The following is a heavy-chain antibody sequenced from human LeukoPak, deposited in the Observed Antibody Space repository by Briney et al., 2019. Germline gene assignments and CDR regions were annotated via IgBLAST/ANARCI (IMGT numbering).Heavy chain of an antibody. CDR2: ISGSGGST. J-gene: IGHJ6*02. V-gene: IGHV3-23*01. Sequence: GGSLRLSCAASGFTFSSYAMSWVRQAPGKGLEWVSAISGSGGSTYYADSVKGRFTISRDNSKNTLYLQMNSLRAEDTAVYYCATCARYCSSTSCYPIIEPYYYYYGMDVWGQGTTVTVSS. CDR3: ATCARYCSSTSCYPIIEPYYYYYGMDV. D-gene: IGHD2-2*01. CDR1: GFTFSSYA.